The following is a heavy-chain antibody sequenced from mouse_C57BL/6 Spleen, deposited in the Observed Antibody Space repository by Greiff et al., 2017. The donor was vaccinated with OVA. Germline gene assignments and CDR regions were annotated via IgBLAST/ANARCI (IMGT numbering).Heavy chain of an antibody. J-gene: IGHJ2*01. D-gene: IGHD2-2*01. CDR1: GYTFTSYW. Sequence: QVQLQQPGAELVMPGASVKLSCTASGYTFTSYWMHWVKQRPGQGLEWIGEIDPSDSYTNYTPKFKGKSTLTVDKSSSTADMQLSSLTSEDSAVYYCARSMVKCFDYWGQGTTLTVSS. CDR2: IDPSDSYT. V-gene: IGHV1-69*01. CDR3: ARSMVKCFDY.